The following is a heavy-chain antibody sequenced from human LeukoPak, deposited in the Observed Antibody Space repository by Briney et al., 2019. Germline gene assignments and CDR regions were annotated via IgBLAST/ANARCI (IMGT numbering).Heavy chain of an antibody. J-gene: IGHJ3*02. CDR1: GYTFTGYY. CDR3: ARDRGYCSGGSCFDAFDI. D-gene: IGHD2-15*01. V-gene: IGHV1-2*02. Sequence: ASVTVSCKASGYTFTGYYMHWVRQAPGQRLEWMGWINPNSGGTNYAQKFQGRVTMTRDTSISTAYMELSRLRSDDTAVYYCARDRGYCSGGSCFDAFDIWRQGTMVTVSS. CDR2: INPNSGGT.